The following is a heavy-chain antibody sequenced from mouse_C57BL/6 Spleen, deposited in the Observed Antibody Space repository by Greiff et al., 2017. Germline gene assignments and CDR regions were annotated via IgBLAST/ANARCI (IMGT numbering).Heavy chain of an antibody. J-gene: IGHJ3*01. V-gene: IGHV1-54*01. CDR2: INPGSGGT. D-gene: IGHD2-4*01. CDR1: GYAFTNYL. CDR3: ARNYDYDRAY. Sequence: VQLQHSGAELVRPGTSVKVSCKASGYAFTNYLIEWVKQRPGQGLEWIGVINPGSGGTNYNEKFKGKATLTADKSSSTAYMQLSSLTSEDSAVYFCARNYDYDRAYWRQGTLVTVSA.